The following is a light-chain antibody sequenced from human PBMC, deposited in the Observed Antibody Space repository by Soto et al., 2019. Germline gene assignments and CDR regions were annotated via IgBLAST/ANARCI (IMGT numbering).Light chain of an antibody. Sequence: QSVLTQPAPVSGFPGPSITIPCPGTSIDVGSYNLVSWYQQHPGKAPKLMIYEVSKRPSGVSNRFSGSKSGNTASLTISGLQAEDEADYYCCSYAGTPRVFGTGTKVTVL. J-gene: IGLJ1*01. CDR1: SIDVGSYNL. V-gene: IGLV2-23*02. CDR2: EVS. CDR3: CSYAGTPRV.